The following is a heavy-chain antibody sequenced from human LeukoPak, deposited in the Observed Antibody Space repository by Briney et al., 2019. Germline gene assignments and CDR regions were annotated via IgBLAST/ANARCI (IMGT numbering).Heavy chain of an antibody. CDR2: ISGSGGST. V-gene: IGHV3-23*01. J-gene: IGHJ4*02. D-gene: IGHD3-22*01. CDR1: GFTVSSFA. Sequence: QSGGSLRLSCAASGFTVSSFAMSWVRQAPGKELEWVSTISGSGGSTYYADSVKGRFTISRDNSKNSLYLQMNSLRTEDTALYYCAKDLYYYDSSGSLPDYWGQGTLVTVSS. CDR3: AKDLYYYDSSGSLPDY.